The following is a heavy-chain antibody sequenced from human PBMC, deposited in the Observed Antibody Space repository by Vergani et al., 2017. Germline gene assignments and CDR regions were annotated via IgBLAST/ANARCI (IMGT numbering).Heavy chain of an antibody. CDR1: GFTFRDHY. V-gene: IGHV3-22*02. D-gene: IGHD3-10*01. CDR3: VRDQVTMLRGSDALDI. Sequence: VQLVKSGGGLEKPGRSLRLPCAASGFTFRDHYMDGVAQAPGRGVEGVGGIRSKAYGQATIYAASVKGRFTISRDDSKSIAYLQMNNLQTEDTAMYYCVRDQVTMLRGSDALDIWGQGTMVTVSS. J-gene: IGHJ3*02. CDR2: IRSKAYGQAT.